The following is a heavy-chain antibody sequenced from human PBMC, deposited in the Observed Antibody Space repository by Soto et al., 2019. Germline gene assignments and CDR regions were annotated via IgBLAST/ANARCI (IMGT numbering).Heavy chain of an antibody. CDR2: ISYSGTT. V-gene: IGHV4-61*01. CDR1: GVSVSSGSLY. J-gene: IGHJ4*02. Sequence: PSETLSLTCTVSGVSVSSGSLYWAWIRQPPGKGLEWIGFISYSGTTNYNPSLKSRVAISVDTSRSHISLKVSSLTAADTAVYYCARGATVTQYDYWGQGTLVTVSS. CDR3: ARGATVTQYDY. D-gene: IGHD4-17*01.